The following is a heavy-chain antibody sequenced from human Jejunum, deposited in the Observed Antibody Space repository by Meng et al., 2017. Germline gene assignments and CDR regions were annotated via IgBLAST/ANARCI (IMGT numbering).Heavy chain of an antibody. J-gene: IGHJ4*02. CDR3: ARDWGYCSGGSCSSRFDY. Sequence: ASVKVSCKVFGYTFTTYAIYWMRQAPGQTLEWMGWINPGNDNTDYSQKFRDRVTITRDTSATTAYMELSSLRSEDTAVYYCARDWGYCSGGSCSSRFDYWGQGNLVTVSS. CDR2: INPGNDNT. CDR1: GYTFTTYA. V-gene: IGHV1-3*01. D-gene: IGHD2-15*01.